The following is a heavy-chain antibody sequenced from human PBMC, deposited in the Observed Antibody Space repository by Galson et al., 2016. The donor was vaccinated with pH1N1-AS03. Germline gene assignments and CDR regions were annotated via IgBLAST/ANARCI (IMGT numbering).Heavy chain of an antibody. Sequence: SLRLSCAASGFTFRSFGMHWVRQAPGKGLEWVAAIWYDGSKEEYADSVKGRFTISRDNSKNTLFLQMKSLGVEDTAVYYCAFWSRAGVSGWGQGTLVSVFS. CDR1: GFTFRSFG. J-gene: IGHJ4*02. V-gene: IGHV3-33*01. CDR2: IWYDGSKE. CDR3: AFWSRAGVSG. D-gene: IGHD3-3*01.